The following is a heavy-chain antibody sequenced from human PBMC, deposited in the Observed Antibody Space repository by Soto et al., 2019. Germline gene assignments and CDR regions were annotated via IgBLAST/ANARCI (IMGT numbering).Heavy chain of an antibody. Sequence: ASGKVSCKASGYTFTSYGISWVRQAPGEGRERMGIINPNGTTSYAQKFLDRIDMNSDMFTYTVYMDLSCLGSEDTAVYFCARVGPQGLWLRELSHWGQGTVVPVSS. CDR2: INPNGTT. D-gene: IGHD5-12*01. V-gene: IGHV1-18*01. CDR1: GYTFTSYG. J-gene: IGHJ4*02. CDR3: ARVGPQGLWLRELSH.